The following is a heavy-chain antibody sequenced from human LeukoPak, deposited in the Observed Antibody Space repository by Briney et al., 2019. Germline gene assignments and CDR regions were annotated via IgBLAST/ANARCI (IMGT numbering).Heavy chain of an antibody. CDR1: GFTFASYA. CDR2: ISGTGAST. CDR3: AKAPSGTTFRYFDY. J-gene: IGHJ4*02. Sequence: GGSLRLSCAASGFTFASYAMNWVRQAPGKGLEWVSGISGTGASTYYADSVKGRFTISRDNSKNTLYLQMNSLRAEDTAVYYCAKAPSGTTFRYFDYWGQGALVTVSS. V-gene: IGHV3-23*01. D-gene: IGHD1-1*01.